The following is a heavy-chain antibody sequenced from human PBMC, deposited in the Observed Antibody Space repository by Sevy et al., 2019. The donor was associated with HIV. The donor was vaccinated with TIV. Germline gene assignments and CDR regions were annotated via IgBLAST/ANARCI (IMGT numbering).Heavy chain of an antibody. CDR1: GFTFSSYA. CDR3: ATSRRDYGGNFPFDY. V-gene: IGHV3-23*01. J-gene: IGHJ4*02. Sequence: GGSLRLSCAASGFTFSSYAMSWVRQAPGKGLEWVSAISGSGGSTYYADSVKGRFTTSRDNSKNTLYLQMNSLRAEDTAVYYCATSRRDYGGNFPFDYWGQGTLVTVSS. CDR2: ISGSGGST. D-gene: IGHD4-17*01.